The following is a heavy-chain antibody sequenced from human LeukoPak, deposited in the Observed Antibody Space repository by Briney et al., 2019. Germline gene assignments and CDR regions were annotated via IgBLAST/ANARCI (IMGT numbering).Heavy chain of an antibody. D-gene: IGHD3-22*01. CDR2: IIPIFGTA. V-gene: IGHV1-69*05. Sequence: SVKVSFKASGGTFSSYAISWVRQAPGQGLEWMGGIIPIFGTANYAQKFQGRVTITTDESTSTAYMELSSLRSEDTAVYYCARGRYYYDSSGYYGFQHWGQGTLVTVSS. J-gene: IGHJ1*01. CDR3: ARGRYYYDSSGYYGFQH. CDR1: GGTFSSYA.